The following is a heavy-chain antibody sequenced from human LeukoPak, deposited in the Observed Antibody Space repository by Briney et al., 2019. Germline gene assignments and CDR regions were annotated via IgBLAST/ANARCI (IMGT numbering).Heavy chain of an antibody. CDR1: GYSLTSHG. V-gene: IGHV1-18*01. CDR2: ISPYSGNT. D-gene: IGHD2-15*01. J-gene: IGHJ4*02. CDR3: ARTSIKIVVLGATKVDFDY. Sequence: ASVKVSCKASGYSLTSHGISWVRQAPGQGLEWIGWISPYSGNTNYAQNFQGRVTMTTDTSTNTAYMELRSLRSDDTAVYYCARTSIKIVVLGATKVDFDYWGQGALVTVSS.